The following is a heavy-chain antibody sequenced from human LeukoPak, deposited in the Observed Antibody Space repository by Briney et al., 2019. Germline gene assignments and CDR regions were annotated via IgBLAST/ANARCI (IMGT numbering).Heavy chain of an antibody. CDR2: IYYSGST. CDR1: GYSISSSYY. J-gene: IGHJ4*02. D-gene: IGHD1-7*01. V-gene: IGHV4-39*01. CDR3: ARQAIMELQLIY. Sequence: KTSETLSLTCTVSGYSISSSYYWGWIRQPPGKGLEWIGSIYYSGSTYYNPSLKSRVTLSVDTSKNQFSLKLTSVTAADTAVYYCARQAIMELQLIYWGQGTLVTVSS.